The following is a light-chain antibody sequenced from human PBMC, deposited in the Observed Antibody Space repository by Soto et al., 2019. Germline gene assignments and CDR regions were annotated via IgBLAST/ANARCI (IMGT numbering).Light chain of an antibody. J-gene: IGLJ1*01. CDR3: SSYAGSKGDV. CDR1: SSDIGGYNF. CDR2: EIN. Sequence: QSALTQPPSASGSPGQSVTISCTGTSSDIGGYNFVSWYQQHPGKAPILLIYEINKRPSGVPDRFSGSKSGNTASLTVSGLQAEDEADYYCSSYAGSKGDVFGTGTKLTVL. V-gene: IGLV2-8*01.